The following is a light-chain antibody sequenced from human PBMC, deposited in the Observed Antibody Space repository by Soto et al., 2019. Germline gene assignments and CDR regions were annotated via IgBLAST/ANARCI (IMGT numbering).Light chain of an antibody. CDR1: QSIYNY. CDR2: AAS. V-gene: IGKV1-39*01. J-gene: IGKJ5*01. CDR3: QQIYSPPLL. Sequence: DIQMTQSPSSLSASAGDRVTITCRASQSIYNYLNWYQQKPGKAPKLLIYAASSLQSGVPSRFSGSASGTDFTLTITSLQPEDFATYYCQQIYSPPLLFGQGTRLEIK.